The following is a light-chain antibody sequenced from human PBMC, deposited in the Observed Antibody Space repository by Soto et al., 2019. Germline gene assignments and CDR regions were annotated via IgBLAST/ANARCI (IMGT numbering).Light chain of an antibody. Sequence: IVLTQSPGTLSLSPWERATLSCRASQSVSSSYLAWYQQKPGQAPRLLIYGASSRATGIPDRFSGSGSGTDFTLTISRLEPEDFAVYYCQQYGSSPVTFGQGTDWRL. CDR1: QSVSSSY. J-gene: IGKJ5*01. CDR3: QQYGSSPVT. CDR2: GAS. V-gene: IGKV3-20*01.